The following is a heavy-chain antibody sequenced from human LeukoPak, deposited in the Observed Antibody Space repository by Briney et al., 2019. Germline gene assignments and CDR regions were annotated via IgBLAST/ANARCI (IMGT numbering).Heavy chain of an antibody. CDR3: AKDMQTWPRFPDY. CDR1: GFTFSSYA. J-gene: IGHJ4*02. Sequence: PGRSLRLSCAASGFTFSSYAMHWVRQAPGKGLEWVAVISYDGSNKYYADSVKGRFTSSRDNPKNTLYLQINSLRAEDTAVYYCAKDMQTWPRFPDYWGQGTLVTVSS. D-gene: IGHD5-12*01. CDR2: ISYDGSNK. V-gene: IGHV3-30-3*01.